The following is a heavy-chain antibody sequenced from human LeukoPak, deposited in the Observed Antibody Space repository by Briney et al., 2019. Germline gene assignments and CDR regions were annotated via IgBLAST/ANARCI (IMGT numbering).Heavy chain of an antibody. Sequence: GASVKVSCKASGYTFTGYYMHWVRQAPGQGLEWMGWINPNSGGTNYAQKFQGRVTMTRDTSISTAYMELSRLRSDDTAVYYCARVSRRPINYDSSGYCFDYWGQGTLVTVSS. D-gene: IGHD3-22*01. CDR1: GYTFTGYY. CDR2: INPNSGGT. J-gene: IGHJ4*02. CDR3: ARVSRRPINYDSSGYCFDY. V-gene: IGHV1-2*02.